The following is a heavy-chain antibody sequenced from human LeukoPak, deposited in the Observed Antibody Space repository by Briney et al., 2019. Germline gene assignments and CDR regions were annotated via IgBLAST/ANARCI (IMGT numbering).Heavy chain of an antibody. V-gene: IGHV3-23*01. CDR1: GFTFSSYA. J-gene: IGHJ4*02. CDR2: ISGSGGST. CDR3: ANLPKRVTTEFYFDY. Sequence: SGGSLRLSCAASGFTFSSYAMSWVRQAPGKGLEWVSAISGSGGSTYYADSVKGRFTMSRDNSKNTLYLQMNSLRAEDTAVYYCANLPKRVTTEFYFDYWGQGTLVTVSS. D-gene: IGHD4-17*01.